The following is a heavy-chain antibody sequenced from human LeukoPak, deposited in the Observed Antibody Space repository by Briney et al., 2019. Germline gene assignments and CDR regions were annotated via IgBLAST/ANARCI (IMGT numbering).Heavy chain of an antibody. V-gene: IGHV3-64*01. CDR3: ARVSGLAINWNLGY. CDR1: GFTFSSYG. Sequence: PGGSLRLSCAASGFTFSSYGMHWVRQAPGKGLEYVSAISSNGGSTYYANSVKGRFTISRDNSKNTLYLQMGSLRAEDMAVYYCARVSGLAINWNLGYWGQGTLVTVSS. CDR2: ISSNGGST. D-gene: IGHD1-1*01. J-gene: IGHJ4*02.